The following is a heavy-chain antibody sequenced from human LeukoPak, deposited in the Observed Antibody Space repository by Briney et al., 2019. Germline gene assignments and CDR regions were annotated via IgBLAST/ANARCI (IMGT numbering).Heavy chain of an antibody. Sequence: SSVNLSCKASGYTFTSYAMNWVRQAPGQGLEWMGWINTNTGNPTYAQGFTGRFVFSLDTSVSTAYLQISSLKAEDTAVYYCARGPARLVVVAATDYWGQGTLVTVSS. V-gene: IGHV7-4-1*02. CDR3: ARGPARLVVVAATDY. J-gene: IGHJ4*02. CDR2: INTNTGNP. CDR1: GYTFTSYA. D-gene: IGHD2-15*01.